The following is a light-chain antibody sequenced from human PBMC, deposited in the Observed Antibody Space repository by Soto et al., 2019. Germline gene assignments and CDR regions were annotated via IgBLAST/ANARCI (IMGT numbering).Light chain of an antibody. CDR3: SSYPSSRGLVV. V-gene: IGLV2-14*03. CDR1: SGDVGGYNF. CDR2: DVS. Sequence: QSVLTQPASVSGSPGQSITISCTGTSGDVGGYNFVSWYQQHPGKAPKLMLYDVSDRPSGVSSRFSGSKSGNTASLTISGLQGDDERDYYRSSYPSSRGLVVLGGGTRLTAL. J-gene: IGLJ2*01.